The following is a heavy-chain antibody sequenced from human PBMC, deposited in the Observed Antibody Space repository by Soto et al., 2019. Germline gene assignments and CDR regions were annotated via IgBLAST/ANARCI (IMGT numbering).Heavy chain of an antibody. J-gene: IGHJ6*02. D-gene: IGHD2-8*01. V-gene: IGHV3-7*05. Sequence: GGSLILSCAASGFTFISYWMSWVRQAPGKGLEWVANIKQDGSEKYYVDSVKGRFTISRDNAKNSLYLQMNSLRAEDTAVHYCARDFMVPNYYYYGLDVWGQGTTVTVSS. CDR3: ARDFMVPNYYYYGLDV. CDR1: GFTFISYW. CDR2: IKQDGSEK.